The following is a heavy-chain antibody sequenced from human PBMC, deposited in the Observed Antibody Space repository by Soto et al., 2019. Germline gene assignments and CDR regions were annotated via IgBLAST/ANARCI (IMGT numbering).Heavy chain of an antibody. CDR3: ARDLGVALATLTLDY. CDR2: ITTSSSFR. Sequence: EVQLVESGGGLVKPGGSLRLSCVASGFTFSTYSMNWVRQAPGKGLEWVSDITTSSSFRFYADSVKGRFTISRDDAXXSLYLQMNSLRAEDTGVYYCARDLGVALATLTLDYWGQGTLVTVSS. V-gene: IGHV3-21*01. CDR1: GFTFSTYS. D-gene: IGHD2-15*01. J-gene: IGHJ4*02.